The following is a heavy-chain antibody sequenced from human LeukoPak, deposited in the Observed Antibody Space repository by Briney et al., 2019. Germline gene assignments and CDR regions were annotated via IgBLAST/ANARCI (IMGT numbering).Heavy chain of an antibody. V-gene: IGHV3-7*01. CDR2: IKQDGSEK. J-gene: IGHJ3*02. CDR3: ARVGVVGATLDAFDI. D-gene: IGHD1-26*01. CDR1: GFTFSSYW. Sequence: PGGPLRLSCAASGFTFSSYWMSWVRQAPGKGLEWVANIKQDGSEKYYVDSVKGRFTISRDNAKNSLYLQMNSLSAEDTAVYYCARVGVVGATLDAFDIWGQGTMVTVSS.